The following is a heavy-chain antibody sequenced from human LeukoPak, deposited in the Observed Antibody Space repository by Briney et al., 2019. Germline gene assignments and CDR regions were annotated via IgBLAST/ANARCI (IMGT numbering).Heavy chain of an antibody. D-gene: IGHD3-3*01. CDR2: FDPEDGET. V-gene: IGHV1-24*01. Sequence: ASVKVSCKASGGTFSSYAISWVRQAPGKGLEWMGGFDPEDGETIYAQKFQGRVTMTEDTSTDTAYMELSSLRSEDTAVYYCATRYYDFWSGYFLWGQGTLVTVSS. J-gene: IGHJ4*02. CDR1: GGTFSSYA. CDR3: ATRYYDFWSGYFL.